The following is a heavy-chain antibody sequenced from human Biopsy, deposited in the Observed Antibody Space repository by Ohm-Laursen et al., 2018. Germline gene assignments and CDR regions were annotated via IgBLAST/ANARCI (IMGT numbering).Heavy chain of an antibody. D-gene: IGHD6-25*01. CDR2: IYNTGDT. J-gene: IGHJ2*01. CDR1: GGSITSYS. V-gene: IGHV4-59*08. CDR3: ARRSAANWYFNL. Sequence: GTLSLTCFVSGGSITSYSWSWIRQPPGKGLEPIGYIYNTGDTTYNPSLQSRVTISLDTSNNQLSLRLRSVTAADAAVYYCARRSAANWYFNLWGRGTLVTVSS.